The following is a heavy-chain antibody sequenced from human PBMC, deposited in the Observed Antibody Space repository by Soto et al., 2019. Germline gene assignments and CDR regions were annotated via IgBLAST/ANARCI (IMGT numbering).Heavy chain of an antibody. J-gene: IGHJ5*02. CDR2: ISAYNGNT. CDR1: GYTFTSYG. CDR3: ARALPRGYAGAPGWFDP. V-gene: IGHV1-18*01. Sequence: GASVKVSCKASGYTFTSYGISWVRQAPGQGLEWMGWISAYNGNTNYAQKLQGRVTMTTDTSTSTAYMELRSLRSDDTAVYYCARALPRGYAGAPGWFDPWGQGTLVTVSS. D-gene: IGHD5-12*01.